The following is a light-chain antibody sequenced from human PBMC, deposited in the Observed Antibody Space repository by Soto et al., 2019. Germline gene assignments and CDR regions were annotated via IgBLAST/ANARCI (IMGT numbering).Light chain of an antibody. V-gene: IGLV2-14*01. CDR2: EVS. CDR3: TSYTTSSTYI. Sequence: QSVLTQPASVSGSPGQSITISCTGTSSDVGNYIYVFWFQQHPGKAPKLTISEVSNRPSGVSSRFSGSKSGNTASLTISGLQAEDEAQYYCTSYTTSSTYIFGTGTKVTVL. J-gene: IGLJ1*01. CDR1: SSDVGNYIY.